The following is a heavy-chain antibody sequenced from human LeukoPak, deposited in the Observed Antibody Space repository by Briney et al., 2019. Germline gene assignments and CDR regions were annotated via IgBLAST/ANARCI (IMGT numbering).Heavy chain of an antibody. CDR2: IYPGDSDT. Sequence: GESLKISCKGSGYTFTTHWIGWVRQMPGKGLEWMGIIYPGDSDTRYSPSFQGQVTISADKSISTAYLQWSSLKASDTAMYYCARDVLVGSVSDDAFDIWGQGTMVTVSS. V-gene: IGHV5-51*01. CDR1: GYTFTTHW. D-gene: IGHD1-26*01. CDR3: ARDVLVGSVSDDAFDI. J-gene: IGHJ3*02.